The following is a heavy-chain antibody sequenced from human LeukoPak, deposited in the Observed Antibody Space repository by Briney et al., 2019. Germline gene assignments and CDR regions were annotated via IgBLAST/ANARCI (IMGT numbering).Heavy chain of an antibody. V-gene: IGHV1-2*02. Sequence: GASVKVSCKASGYTFTGYYMHWVRQAPGQGLEWMGWINPNSGGTNYAQKFQGRVTMTSDTSIRTAYMELSSLRSDDTAVYYCARPQDYYYDSSGYYFNAGLDYWGQGTLVTVSS. CDR2: INPNSGGT. D-gene: IGHD3-22*01. CDR1: GYTFTGYY. CDR3: ARPQDYYYDSSGYYFNAGLDY. J-gene: IGHJ4*02.